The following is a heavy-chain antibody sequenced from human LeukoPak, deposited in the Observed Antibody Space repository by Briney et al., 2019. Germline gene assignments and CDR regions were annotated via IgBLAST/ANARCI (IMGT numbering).Heavy chain of an antibody. D-gene: IGHD1-26*01. CDR1: GFTFSSYA. CDR3: ARGVGATRNWFDP. V-gene: IGHV3-64*01. Sequence: PGGSLRLSCAASGFTFSSYAMHWVRQAPGKGLEYVSAISSNGGSTYYANSVKGRFTISRDNSKNTLYLQMGSLRAEDMAVYYCARGVGATRNWFDPWGQGTLVIVSS. CDR2: ISSNGGST. J-gene: IGHJ5*02.